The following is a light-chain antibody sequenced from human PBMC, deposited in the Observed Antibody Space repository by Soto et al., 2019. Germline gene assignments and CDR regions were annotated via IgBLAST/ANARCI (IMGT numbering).Light chain of an antibody. CDR3: QQYGSSPRT. CDR1: QRVSSGY. V-gene: IGKV3-20*01. CDR2: GAS. Sequence: VVPLSPSLQCLSRGGRPTLAYRASQRVSSGYLAWYQQKPGQAPRLLIYGASNRATDIPDRFSGRGSGTDFTLTISRLEPEDFAVYHCQQYGSSPRTFGAGPKVDIK. J-gene: IGKJ4*01.